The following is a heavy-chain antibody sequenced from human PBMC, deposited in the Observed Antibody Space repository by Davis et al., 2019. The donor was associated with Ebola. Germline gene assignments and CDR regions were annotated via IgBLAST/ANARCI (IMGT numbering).Heavy chain of an antibody. CDR2: IDTAGDT. D-gene: IGHD5-12*01. CDR3: AREPVATPYYFYGMDV. J-gene: IGHJ6*02. CDR1: AFSFSRYG. V-gene: IGHV3-13*01. Sequence: PGGSLRLSCAASAFSFSRYGMHWVRRGTGRGLEWVSSIDTAGDTYYPDSVKGRFTISRENAKDSLFLQMTNLRAEDTAVYYCAREPVATPYYFYGMDVWGQGTTVTVSS.